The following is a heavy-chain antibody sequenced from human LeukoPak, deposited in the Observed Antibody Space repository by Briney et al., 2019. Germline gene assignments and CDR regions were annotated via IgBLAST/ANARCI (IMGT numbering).Heavy chain of an antibody. V-gene: IGHV3-53*01. J-gene: IGHJ4*02. Sequence: GGSLRLSCAASGFAFDIYWMTWVRQAPGKGLEWVSVIYSDGSTYSADPVKGRFTISRDNSKSTLYLQMNSLRAEDTAVYFCARVELRFLEWLFEYWGQGTLVTVSS. CDR3: ARVELRFLEWLFEY. CDR1: GFAFDIYW. D-gene: IGHD3-3*01. CDR2: IYSDGST.